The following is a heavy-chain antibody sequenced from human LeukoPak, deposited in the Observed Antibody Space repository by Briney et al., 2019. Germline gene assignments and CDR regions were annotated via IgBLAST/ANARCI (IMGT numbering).Heavy chain of an antibody. Sequence: PSDTLSLTRTLSGGSLSRIYYYCGWIRQPPGTGLEWIANLYHSGSTYYNPSLKRRVPISADKSKKQFSLKLTSVTAADTAVYYCARLLWFGELGYYYYGMDVWGQGTTVTV. CDR3: ARLLWFGELGYYYYGMDV. V-gene: IGHV4-39*07. CDR1: GGSLSRIYYY. J-gene: IGHJ6*02. CDR2: LYHSGST. D-gene: IGHD3-10*01.